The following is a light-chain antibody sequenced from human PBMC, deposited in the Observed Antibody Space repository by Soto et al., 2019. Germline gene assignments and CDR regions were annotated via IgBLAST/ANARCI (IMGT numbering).Light chain of an antibody. CDR1: QSVSSSY. CDR3: QPYNNWPLT. V-gene: IGKV3-20*01. J-gene: IGKJ4*01. Sequence: EIVLTQSPGTLSLSPGERATLSCRASQSVSSSYLAWYQQKPGQAPRLLISGASSRATGFPDRFSGSGSGTDFTLTISRLEPEDFAIYYCQPYNNWPLTFGGGTKVESK. CDR2: GAS.